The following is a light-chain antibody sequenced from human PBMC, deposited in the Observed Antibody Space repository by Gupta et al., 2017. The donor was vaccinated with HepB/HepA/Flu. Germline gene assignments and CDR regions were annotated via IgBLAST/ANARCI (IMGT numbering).Light chain of an antibody. CDR2: AAS. J-gene: IGKJ1*01. CDR3: QQRYSTPGP. Sequence: DIQMTHSPSSLSASVGDRVTITCRASQRISSYLNWYQQKPGKAPKLLIYAASRVQSGVPSRFSGSGFGTDFTLTISRRQPEDFANYYCQQRYSTPGPFGQGTKVEIK. V-gene: IGKV1-39*01. CDR1: QRISSY.